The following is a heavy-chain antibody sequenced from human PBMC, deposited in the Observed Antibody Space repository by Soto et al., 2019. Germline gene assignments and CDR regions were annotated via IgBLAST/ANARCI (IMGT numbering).Heavy chain of an antibody. J-gene: IGHJ5*01. D-gene: IGHD3-10*01. V-gene: IGHV4-30-2*01. CDR1: GDTISTGGYT. CDR2: TYHSGNP. CDR3: AKDLPGELLPTCFDS. Sequence: SETLSLTCDVSGDTISTGGYTWAWIRQPPGKALEWIGHTYHSGNPYYNPSLKSRVIISVDRSKNQFSLRGEDTALYYCAKDLPGELLPTCFDSWGPGTLVTVSS.